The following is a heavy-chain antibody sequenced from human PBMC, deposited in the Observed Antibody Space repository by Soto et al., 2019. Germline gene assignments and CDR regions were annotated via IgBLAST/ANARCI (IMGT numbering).Heavy chain of an antibody. V-gene: IGHV4-30-2*01. CDR3: ARVEPMVRRAIGY. D-gene: IGHD3-10*01. Sequence: TLCLTCAVSGGSFSSGGYSWVWIRQPPGKDLEWIRCVYHSATTYSNPSLNRRITISVNSTNNQYSLKLSSVTAATTACYYYARVEPMVRRAIGYWGQGTLVTGSS. CDR2: VYHSATT. CDR1: GGSFSSGGYS. J-gene: IGHJ4*01.